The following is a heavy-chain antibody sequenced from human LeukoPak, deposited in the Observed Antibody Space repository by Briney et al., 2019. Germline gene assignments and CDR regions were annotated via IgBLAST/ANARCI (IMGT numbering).Heavy chain of an antibody. D-gene: IGHD3-22*01. J-gene: IGHJ4*02. Sequence: GGSLRLSCAASGLTFNSYSMHWVRQATDKGLEGGAVISYDGSNKYYADSVKGRFTISRDNSKNTLYLQMNSLRAEDTAVYYCARDYYDSSGYYYWWGQGTLVTVSS. CDR2: ISYDGSNK. CDR3: ARDYYDSSGYYYW. V-gene: IGHV3-30*04. CDR1: GLTFNSYS.